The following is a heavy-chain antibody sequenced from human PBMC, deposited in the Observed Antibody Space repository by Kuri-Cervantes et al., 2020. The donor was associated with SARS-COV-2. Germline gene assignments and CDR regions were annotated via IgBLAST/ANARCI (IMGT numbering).Heavy chain of an antibody. CDR2: ISSSSSYI. CDR3: ARDLIYTAAAWFDP. J-gene: IGHJ5*02. Sequence: GESLKISCAASGFTFSSYSMNWVRQAPGKGLEWVSSISSSSSYIYYADSVKGRFTISRDNAKNSLYLQMNSLRAEDTAVYYCARDLIYTAAAWFDPWGQGTLVTVSS. D-gene: IGHD5-18*01. V-gene: IGHV3-21*01. CDR1: GFTFSSYS.